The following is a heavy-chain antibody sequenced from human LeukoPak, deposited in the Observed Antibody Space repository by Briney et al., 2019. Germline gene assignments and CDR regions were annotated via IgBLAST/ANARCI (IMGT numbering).Heavy chain of an antibody. Sequence: PSETLSLTCTVSGGSISSYYWSWIRQPPGKGLEWIGYIYYSGSTNYNPSLKSRVTISVDTSKNQFSLKLSSVTAADTAVYYCARYGTVTTDVDYWGQGTLVTVSS. J-gene: IGHJ4*02. CDR1: GGSISSYY. V-gene: IGHV4-59*08. CDR2: IYYSGST. CDR3: ARYGTVTTDVDY. D-gene: IGHD4-17*01.